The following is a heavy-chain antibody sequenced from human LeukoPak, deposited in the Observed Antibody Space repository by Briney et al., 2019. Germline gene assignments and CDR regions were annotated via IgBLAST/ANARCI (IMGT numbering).Heavy chain of an antibody. CDR3: ARAHSGTYYAPFDP. CDR2: VNYSGST. V-gene: IGHV4-34*01. D-gene: IGHD1-26*01. Sequence: SETLSLTCAVYNGSLSGYYWSWIRQPPGKGLEWIGEVNYSGSTNYSPSLKSRVTISVDTSKNQFSLKLSSVTAADTAVYYCARAHSGTYYAPFDPWGQGTLVTVSS. CDR1: NGSLSGYY. J-gene: IGHJ5*02.